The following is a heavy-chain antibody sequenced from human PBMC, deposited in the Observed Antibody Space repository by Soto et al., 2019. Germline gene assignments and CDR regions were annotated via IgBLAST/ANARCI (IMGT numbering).Heavy chain of an antibody. Sequence: GGSLRLSCAASGFTFSNAWMNWVRQAPGKGLEWVGRIKSKTDGGTTDYAAPVKGRFTISRDDSKNTLYLQMNSLKTVDTAVYYCTTFPKYYDFWSGYYPGSAFDIWGQGTMVTVS. D-gene: IGHD3-3*01. V-gene: IGHV3-15*07. CDR3: TTFPKYYDFWSGYYPGSAFDI. J-gene: IGHJ3*02. CDR1: GFTFSNAW. CDR2: IKSKTDGGTT.